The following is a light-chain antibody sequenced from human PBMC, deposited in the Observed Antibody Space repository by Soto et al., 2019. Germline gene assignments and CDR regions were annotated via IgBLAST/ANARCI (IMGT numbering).Light chain of an antibody. CDR2: GAS. CDR3: QQYNNWPPWT. CDR1: QSVGPN. J-gene: IGKJ1*01. V-gene: IGKV3-15*01. Sequence: EIAMTQSPATLSVSPGERASLSCRASQSVGPNLAWYQQKLGHAPRLLIYGASTRATGIPARFSGSGFGTEFTLTISSLQSEDFAVYYYQQYNNWPPWTFGQGTKVEIK.